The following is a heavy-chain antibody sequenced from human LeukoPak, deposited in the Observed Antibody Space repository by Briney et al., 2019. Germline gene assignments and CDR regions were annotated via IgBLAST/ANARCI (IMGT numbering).Heavy chain of an antibody. D-gene: IGHD6-13*01. Sequence: PGGSLRLSCAASGFTFSTYGMHWVRQAPGKGLEWVSAISASGGSTYYADSVKGRFTISRDISKNTLYLQMNSLRVDDTAVYYCVKDGMSMDSSWFDYWGQGTLVTVSS. CDR3: VKDGMSMDSSWFDY. CDR1: GFTFSTYG. J-gene: IGHJ4*02. V-gene: IGHV3-23*01. CDR2: ISASGGST.